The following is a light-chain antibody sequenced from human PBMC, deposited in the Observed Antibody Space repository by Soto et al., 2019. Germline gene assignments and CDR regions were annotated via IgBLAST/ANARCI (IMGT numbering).Light chain of an antibody. J-gene: IGKJ5*01. CDR3: QQYAKSPIT. V-gene: IGKV3-20*01. Sequence: EIVLTQSPDTLSLSPGERATLSCRASQSIGRNCLAWYQQKPGQAPRLLIHGASSRATDIPDRFSGSGSGTDFTLTISRLEPEDFAVYYCQQYAKSPITFGQGTRLEIK. CDR2: GAS. CDR1: QSIGRNC.